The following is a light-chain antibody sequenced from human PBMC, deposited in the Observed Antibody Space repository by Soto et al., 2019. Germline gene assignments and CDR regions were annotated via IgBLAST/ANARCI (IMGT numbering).Light chain of an antibody. V-gene: IGKV3-11*01. Sequence: EIVLTQPPGTLSLSSGGRPALSGGASQSVSSYLAWYKQKPGQAPRPLIYDASNRATGIPARFSGSGSGTDFTLTISSLEPEDFEVYYCQQRSNWPLTFGGGTQVDI. J-gene: IGKJ4*01. CDR1: QSVSSY. CDR3: QQRSNWPLT. CDR2: DAS.